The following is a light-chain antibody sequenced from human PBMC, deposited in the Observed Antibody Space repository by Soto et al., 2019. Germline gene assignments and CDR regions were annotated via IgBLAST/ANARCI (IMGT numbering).Light chain of an antibody. Sequence: QSALTQPRSVSGSPGQSVTISCTGTSSDVGGYNYVSWYQQHPGKAPKLMIYDVSKRPSGVPDRFSGSKSGNTASLTISGRQAEDEADYYCCSYAGSSLVFGGGTKLTVL. J-gene: IGLJ2*01. CDR2: DVS. CDR1: SSDVGGYNY. CDR3: CSYAGSSLV. V-gene: IGLV2-11*01.